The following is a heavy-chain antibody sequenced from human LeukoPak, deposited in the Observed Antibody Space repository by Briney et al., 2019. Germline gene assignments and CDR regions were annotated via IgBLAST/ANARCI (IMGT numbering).Heavy chain of an antibody. Sequence: PSETLSLTCTVSGGSISSYYWSWIRPPPGKGLEWIGYIYYSGSTNYNPSLKSRVTISVDTSKNQFSLKLSSVTAADTAVYYCARLTSVVVVAATHNWFDPWGQGTLVTVSS. V-gene: IGHV4-59*01. J-gene: IGHJ5*02. CDR1: GGSISSYY. CDR3: ARLTSVVVVAATHNWFDP. D-gene: IGHD2-15*01. CDR2: IYYSGST.